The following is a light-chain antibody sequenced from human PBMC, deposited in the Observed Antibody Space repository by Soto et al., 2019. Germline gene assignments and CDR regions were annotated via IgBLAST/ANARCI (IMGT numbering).Light chain of an antibody. CDR1: RSISIW. V-gene: IGKV1-5*03. CDR3: QHWNDYSWT. Sequence: DIHMTQSPSTLSASVGDGITITCRTSRSISIWLAWYQQKPGKAPNLLIYKTSSLETGVPSRFSGSGSGTEFTLTISCLQPDDFATYYCQHWNDYSWTFGQGTKVEVK. CDR2: KTS. J-gene: IGKJ1*01.